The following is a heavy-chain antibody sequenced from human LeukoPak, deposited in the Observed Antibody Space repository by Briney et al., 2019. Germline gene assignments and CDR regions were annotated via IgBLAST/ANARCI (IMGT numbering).Heavy chain of an antibody. CDR1: GFTFSSYA. Sequence: GGSLRLSCEASGFTFSSYAMHWVRQAPGKGLEWVAVISYDGSNKYYADSVKGRFTISRDNSKNTLYLQMNSLRAEDTAVYYCAREYSSSSIYYYYGMDVWGQGTTVTVSS. CDR3: AREYSSSSIYYYYGMDV. D-gene: IGHD6-6*01. V-gene: IGHV3-30-3*01. J-gene: IGHJ6*02. CDR2: ISYDGSNK.